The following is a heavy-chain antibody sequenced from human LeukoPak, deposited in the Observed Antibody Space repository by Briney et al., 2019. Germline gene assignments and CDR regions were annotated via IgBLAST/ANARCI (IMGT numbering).Heavy chain of an antibody. Sequence: GGSLRLSCAASGFTFSSYGMSWVRQAPGKGLEWVSAISGSGGSTYYADSVKGRFTISRDNSKNTLYLQMNSLRAEDTAVYYCVKGGTMVRGGYYYYYMDVWGKGTTVTISS. CDR1: GFTFSSYG. D-gene: IGHD3-10*01. J-gene: IGHJ6*03. CDR3: VKGGTMVRGGYYYYYMDV. CDR2: ISGSGGST. V-gene: IGHV3-23*01.